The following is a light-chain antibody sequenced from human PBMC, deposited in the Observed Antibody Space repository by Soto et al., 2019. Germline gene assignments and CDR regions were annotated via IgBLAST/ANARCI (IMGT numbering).Light chain of an antibody. CDR3: QSYDNSLSGYV. CDR2: GDG. Sequence: QSVLTQPPSVSGAPGQRVTISCTGSNSNIGAGYDVHWYQQLPGTAPKLLIYGDGNRPSGVPDRFSGSKSGTSASLAITGLQAEDEADYYCQSYDNSLSGYVFGTGTKLTVL. V-gene: IGLV1-40*01. CDR1: NSNIGAGYD. J-gene: IGLJ1*01.